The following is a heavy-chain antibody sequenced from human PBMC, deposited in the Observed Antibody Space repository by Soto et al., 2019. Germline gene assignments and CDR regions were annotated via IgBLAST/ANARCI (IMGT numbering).Heavy chain of an antibody. D-gene: IGHD1-26*01. Sequence: GGSLRLSCAASGFTFSDSYMSWIRQAPGKGLEWISYITFSGNTVYYADSLKGRFTISRDNSKNTVYLQMNSLRGEDTGVYYCAKDQHPYSGSFFGDFDSWGQGTLVTVSS. V-gene: IGHV3-11*01. CDR2: ITFSGNTV. CDR3: AKDQHPYSGSFFGDFDS. CDR1: GFTFSDSY. J-gene: IGHJ4*02.